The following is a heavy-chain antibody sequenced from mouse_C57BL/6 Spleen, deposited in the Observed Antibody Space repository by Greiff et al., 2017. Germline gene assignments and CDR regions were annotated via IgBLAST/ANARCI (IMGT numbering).Heavy chain of an antibody. CDR1: GFTFSNYW. D-gene: IGHD3-3*01. J-gene: IGHJ2*01. Sequence: DVMLVESGGGLVQPGGSMKLSCVASGFTFSNYWMNWVRQSPEKGLEWVAQIRLKSDNYATHYAESVKGRFTISRDDSKSSVYLQMNNLRAEDTGIYYCTGGAGLYWGQGTTLTVSS. V-gene: IGHV6-3*01. CDR3: TGGAGLY. CDR2: IRLKSDNYAT.